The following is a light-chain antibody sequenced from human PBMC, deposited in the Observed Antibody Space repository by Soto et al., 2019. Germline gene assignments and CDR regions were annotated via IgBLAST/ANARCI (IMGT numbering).Light chain of an antibody. CDR2: EVS. Sequence: QSALTQPRSVSGSPGQSVAISCTGTSSDVGGYNYVSWYQQHPGKAPKLMIYEVSNRPPGVSNRFSGSKSGNTASLTISGLQAEDEADYYCSSFTSSSTFVFGTGTKVTVL. CDR3: SSFTSSSTFV. CDR1: SSDVGGYNY. V-gene: IGLV2-14*01. J-gene: IGLJ1*01.